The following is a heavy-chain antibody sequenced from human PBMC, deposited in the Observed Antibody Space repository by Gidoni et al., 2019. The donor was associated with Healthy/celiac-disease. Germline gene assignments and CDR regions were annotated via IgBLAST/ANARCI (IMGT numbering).Heavy chain of an antibody. J-gene: IGHJ4*02. CDR3: TTNFWSYGPHTFDY. CDR1: GFTFSNAW. V-gene: IGHV3-15*01. CDR2: IKSKTDGGTT. Sequence: EVQLVESGGGLVKPGGSLRLSCAASGFTFSNAWMSWVRQAPGKGLEWVGRIKSKTDGGTTDYAAPVKGRFTISRDDSKNTLYLQMNSLKTEDTAVYYCTTNFWSYGPHTFDYWGQGTLVTVSS. D-gene: IGHD3-3*01.